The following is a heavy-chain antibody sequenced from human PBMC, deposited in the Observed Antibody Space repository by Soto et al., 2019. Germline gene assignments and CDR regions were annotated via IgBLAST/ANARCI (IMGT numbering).Heavy chain of an antibody. D-gene: IGHD6-19*01. CDR3: AHLVPGPLSFAY. Sequence: QITLKESGPSLIKPTQTLALTCTFSGFSFNTRGVGVAWIRQPPGKTLEWLAVIYWDNDRRYRPSLTDRPSITKDMSTKQVVLTMTNVDPVDTGTYYCAHLVPGPLSFAYWGQGAVVTVSS. J-gene: IGHJ4*02. CDR1: GFSFNTRGVG. CDR2: IYWDNDR. V-gene: IGHV2-5*02.